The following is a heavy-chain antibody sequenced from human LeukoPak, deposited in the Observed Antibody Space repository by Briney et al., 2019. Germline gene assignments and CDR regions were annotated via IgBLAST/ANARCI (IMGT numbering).Heavy chain of an antibody. D-gene: IGHD1-26*01. CDR3: ARAGRANWFDP. CDR2: INHSGST. Sequence: SETLSPTCAVYGGSFSGYYWSWIRQPPGKGLEWIGEINHSGSTNYNPSLKSRVTISVDTSKNQFSLKLSSVTAADTAVYYCARAGRANWFDPWGQGTLVTVSS. J-gene: IGHJ5*02. CDR1: GGSFSGYY. V-gene: IGHV4-34*01.